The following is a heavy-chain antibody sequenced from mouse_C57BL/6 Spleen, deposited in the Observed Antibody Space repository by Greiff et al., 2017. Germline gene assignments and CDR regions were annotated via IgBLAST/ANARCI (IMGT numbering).Heavy chain of an antibody. Sequence: VKLMESGAELVKPGASVKISCKASGYTFTDYYINWVKQRPGQGLEWIGKIGPGSGSTYYNEKFKGKATLTADKSSSTAYMQLSSLTSEDSAVYFCARGGIYYYGSSLYYAMDYWGQGTSVTVSS. V-gene: IGHV1-77*01. CDR3: ARGGIYYYGSSLYYAMDY. CDR2: IGPGSGST. CDR1: GYTFTDYY. D-gene: IGHD1-1*01. J-gene: IGHJ4*01.